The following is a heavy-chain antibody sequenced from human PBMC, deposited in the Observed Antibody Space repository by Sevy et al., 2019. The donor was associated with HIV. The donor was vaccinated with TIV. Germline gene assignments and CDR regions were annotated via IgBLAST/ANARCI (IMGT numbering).Heavy chain of an antibody. CDR2: IWYDGSNK. CDR3: AMNYYDSSGSSFFFDY. V-gene: IGHV3-33*01. CDR1: GFTFSSYG. J-gene: IGHJ4*02. D-gene: IGHD3-22*01. Sequence: GGSLRLSCAASGFTFSSYGMHWVRQASGKGLEWVAVIWYDGSNKYYADSVKGRFTISRDNSKNTLYLQMNSLRAEDTAVYYCAMNYYDSSGSSFFFDYWGQGTLVTVSS.